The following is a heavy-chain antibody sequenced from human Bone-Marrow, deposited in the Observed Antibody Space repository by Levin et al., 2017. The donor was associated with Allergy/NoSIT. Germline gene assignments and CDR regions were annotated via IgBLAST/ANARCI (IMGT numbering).Heavy chain of an antibody. J-gene: IGHJ4*02. Sequence: LGESLKISCAASGLTVSSSYMNWVRQAPGKGLEWVSIIYSGGTTYYADSVKGRFTISRDNSNNTMFLQMNSLRVEDTAVYYCTRGWWGTSRGPHWGQGTLVTVSS. CDR3: TRGWWGTSRGPH. V-gene: IGHV3-53*01. CDR1: GLTVSSSY. D-gene: IGHD2-15*01. CDR2: IYSGGTT.